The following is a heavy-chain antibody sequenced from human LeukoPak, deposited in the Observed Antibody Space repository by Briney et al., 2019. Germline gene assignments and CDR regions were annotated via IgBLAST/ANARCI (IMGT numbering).Heavy chain of an antibody. D-gene: IGHD4-17*01. J-gene: IGHJ4*02. CDR3: ARESSRGDPDF. Sequence: PGGSLRLSCEASDFIFSHSWMSWVRQAPGKGLEWVANINQDGSKTYYVDSVKGRFTVSRDNARNSLFLQMNSLRAEDTAVYFCARESSRGDPDFWGQGTLVTVSS. CDR2: INQDGSKT. V-gene: IGHV3-7*01. CDR1: DFIFSHSW.